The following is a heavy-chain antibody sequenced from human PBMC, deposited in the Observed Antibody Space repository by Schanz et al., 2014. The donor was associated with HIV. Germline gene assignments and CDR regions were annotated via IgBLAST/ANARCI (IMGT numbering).Heavy chain of an antibody. J-gene: IGHJ4*02. V-gene: IGHV3-30*19. CDR3: ARDLPNPYFDFSGPAGDY. CDR1: GFTFSSSG. CDR2: ISFDGSNK. Sequence: QVQLVESGGGVVQPGRSLRLSCTASGFTFSSSGMHWVRQAPGKGLEWVAIISFDGSNKYYADSGKGRFTISRDNSKNTLYLQMNSLRVEDTAVYYCARDLPNPYFDFSGPAGDYWGQGTLVTVSS. D-gene: IGHD3-22*01.